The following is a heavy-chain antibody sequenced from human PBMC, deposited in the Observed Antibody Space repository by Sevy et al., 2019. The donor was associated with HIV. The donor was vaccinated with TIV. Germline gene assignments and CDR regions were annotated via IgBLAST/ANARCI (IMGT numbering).Heavy chain of an antibody. CDR1: GFTFSKYS. J-gene: IGHJ4*02. Sequence: GWSLRISCAASGFTFSKYSMSWVRQPPGKGLEWVSTLSFGFAEINFADSVKGRFTISRDNSKSSVYLQMNNLRPEDTAVYYCAREGCTKPHDYWGQGTLVTVSS. V-gene: IGHV3-23*01. CDR3: AREGCTKPHDY. D-gene: IGHD2-8*01. CDR2: LSFGFAEI.